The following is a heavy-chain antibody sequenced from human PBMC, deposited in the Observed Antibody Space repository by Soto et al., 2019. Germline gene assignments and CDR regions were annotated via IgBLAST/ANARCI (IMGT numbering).Heavy chain of an antibody. CDR3: AQDNFDIVVVPAAMKMTTVPNYDYYYMDV. CDR1: GFTFDDYA. D-gene: IGHD2-2*01. CDR2: MSWNSGSI. Sequence: EVQLVESGGGLVQPGRSLRLSCAASGFTFDDYAMHWVRQAPGKCLEWVSGMSWNSGSIGYADSVKGRFTISSDNAENPLNLQGNSLRAEDTALEYCAQDNFDIVVVPAAMKMTTVPNYDYYYMDVGGEGPKVTVSS. V-gene: IGHV3-9*01. J-gene: IGHJ6*03.